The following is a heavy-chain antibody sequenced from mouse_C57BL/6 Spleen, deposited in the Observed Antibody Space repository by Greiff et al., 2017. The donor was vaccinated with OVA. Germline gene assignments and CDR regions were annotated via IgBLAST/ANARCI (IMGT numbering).Heavy chain of an antibody. CDR2: ISYDGSN. J-gene: IGHJ3*01. CDR3: ARVDYDYDAAWFAY. V-gene: IGHV3-6*01. Sequence: ESGPGLVKPSQSLSLTCSVTGYSITSGYYWNWIRQFPGNKLEWMGYISYDGSNNYNPSLKNRISITRDTSKNQFFLKLNSVTTEDTATYYCARVDYDYDAAWFAYWGQGTLVTVSA. CDR1: GYSITSGYY. D-gene: IGHD2-4*01.